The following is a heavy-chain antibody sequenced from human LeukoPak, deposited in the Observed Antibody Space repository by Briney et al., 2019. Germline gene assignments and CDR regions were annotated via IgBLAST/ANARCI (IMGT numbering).Heavy chain of an antibody. V-gene: IGHV3-23*01. CDR1: GVTLSSFA. CDR3: AKAPPYKKYFDY. D-gene: IGHD1-1*01. J-gene: IGHJ4*02. Sequence: GGSLRLSCAASGVTLSSFAMSWARQAPGKGLEWVSGISSSGSGDNTYYADSVKGRFTISRDSSKNTLFLHMNTLRAEDTAIYYCAKAPPYKKYFDYWGQGTLVTVSS. CDR2: ISSSGSGDNT.